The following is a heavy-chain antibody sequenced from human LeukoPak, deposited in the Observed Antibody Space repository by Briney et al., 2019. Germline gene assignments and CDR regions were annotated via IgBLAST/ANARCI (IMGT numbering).Heavy chain of an antibody. J-gene: IGHJ2*01. V-gene: IGHV3-30*03. D-gene: IGHD3-16*01. CDR3: ASYEQSVSNWYFDL. CDR2: ISFDGSDK. CDR1: GFTFSTSG. Sequence: PGRSLRLSCAASGFTFSTSGMHWVRQAPGKGLEWVAVISFDGSDKYYADSVKGRFTISRDNSKNTLCLQMNSLRAEDTAVYYCASYEQSVSNWYFDLWGRGTLVTVSP.